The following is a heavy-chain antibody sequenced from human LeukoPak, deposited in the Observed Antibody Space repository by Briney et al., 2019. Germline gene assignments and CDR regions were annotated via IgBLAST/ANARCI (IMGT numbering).Heavy chain of an antibody. CDR2: VYYSGST. V-gene: IGHV4-59*12. Sequence: SETLSLTCTVSGGSISSYYWSWIRQPPGKGLEWIGYVYYSGSTYYNPSLKSRVTISVDTSKNQFSLKLSSVTAADTAVYYCARAESYYDSSGYPNDYYFDYWGQGTLVTVSS. CDR3: ARAESYYDSSGYPNDYYFDY. CDR1: GGSISSYY. J-gene: IGHJ4*02. D-gene: IGHD3-22*01.